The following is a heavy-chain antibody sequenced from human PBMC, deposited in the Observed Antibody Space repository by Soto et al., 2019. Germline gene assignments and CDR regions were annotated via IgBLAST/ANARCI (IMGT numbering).Heavy chain of an antibody. D-gene: IGHD1-26*01. CDR3: ARDPRYRGSYRNWFDP. CDR2: IIPIFGTA. V-gene: IGHV1-69*13. Sequence: SVKVSCKASGGTFSSYAISWVRQAPGQGLEWMGGIIPIFGTANYAQKSQGRVTITADESTSTAYMELSSLRSEDTAVYYCARDPRYRGSYRNWFDPWGQGTLVTVSS. CDR1: GGTFSSYA. J-gene: IGHJ5*02.